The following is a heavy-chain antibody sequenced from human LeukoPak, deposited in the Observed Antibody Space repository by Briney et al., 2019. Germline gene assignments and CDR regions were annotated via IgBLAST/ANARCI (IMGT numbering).Heavy chain of an antibody. CDR3: ASADGIFGVVYGY. CDR1: GGSISSSSYY. V-gene: IGHV4-39*07. CDR2: IYYSGST. J-gene: IGHJ4*02. Sequence: PSETLSLTCTVSGGSISSSSYYWGWIRQSPGKGLEWIGSIYYSGSTNYNPSLKSRVTISVDKSKNQFSLKLSSVTAADTAVYYCASADGIFGVVYGYWGQGTLVTVSS. D-gene: IGHD3-3*01.